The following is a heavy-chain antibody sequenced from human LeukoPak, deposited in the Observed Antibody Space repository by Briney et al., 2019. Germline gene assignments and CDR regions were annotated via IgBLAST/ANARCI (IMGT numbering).Heavy chain of an antibody. CDR3: AREITMIVVAPYYYYGMDV. V-gene: IGHV1-69*13. CDR1: GGTFSSYA. Sequence: SVKVSCKASGGTFSSYAISWVRQAPGQGLEWMGGIIPIFGTANYAQKFQGRVTITADESTSTAYMELSSLRSEDTAVFYCAREITMIVVAPYYYYGMDVWGQGTTVTVSS. CDR2: IIPIFGTA. D-gene: IGHD3-22*01. J-gene: IGHJ6*02.